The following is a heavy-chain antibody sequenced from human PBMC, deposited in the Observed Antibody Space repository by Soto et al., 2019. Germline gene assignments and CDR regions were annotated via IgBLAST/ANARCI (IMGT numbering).Heavy chain of an antibody. CDR3: ARAYSSTWFDY. CDR1: GGSMSMSAYY. D-gene: IGHD6-13*01. Sequence: QLQLQEAGPGLVKPAETLSLTCSVSGGSMSMSAYYWGWIRQPTGRGLEWIGSVDYNGSTYYNSSLNSRVSISVDTSRNHFSLKLSSVTAADTALYYCARAYSSTWFDYWGQGILVTVSS. CDR2: VDYNGST. V-gene: IGHV4-39*02. J-gene: IGHJ4*02.